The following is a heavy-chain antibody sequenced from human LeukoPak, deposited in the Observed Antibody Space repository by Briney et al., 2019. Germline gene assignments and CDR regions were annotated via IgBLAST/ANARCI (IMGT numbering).Heavy chain of an antibody. CDR1: GFTFSSYA. D-gene: IGHD6-13*01. CDR3: AKAKQPIDYYYYMDV. J-gene: IGHJ6*03. CDR2: ISGSGGTT. Sequence: GGSLRLSCAASGFTFSSYAMSWVRQAPGKGLEWVSAISGSGGTTYYADSVKGRFTISRDNSKNTLYLQMNSLRAEDTAVYHCAKAKQPIDYYYYMDVWGKGTTVTVSS. V-gene: IGHV3-23*01.